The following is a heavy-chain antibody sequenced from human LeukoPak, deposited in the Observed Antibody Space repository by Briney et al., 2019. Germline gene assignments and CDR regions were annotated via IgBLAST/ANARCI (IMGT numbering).Heavy chain of an antibody. CDR1: GGSISSSSYY. D-gene: IGHD4-23*01. V-gene: IGHV4-39*07. CDR3: ARVGIGNGGRTYFDY. Sequence: SETLPLTCTVSGGSISSSSYYWGWIRQPPGKGLEWIGSIYYSGSTYYNPSLKSRVTISVDTSKNQFSLKLSSVTAADTAVYYCARVGIGNGGRTYFDYWGQGTLVTVSS. CDR2: IYYSGST. J-gene: IGHJ4*02.